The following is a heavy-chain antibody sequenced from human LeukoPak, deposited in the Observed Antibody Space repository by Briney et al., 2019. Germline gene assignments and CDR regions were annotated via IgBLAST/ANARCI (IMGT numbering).Heavy chain of an antibody. CDR3: ARGYSSGHFDY. J-gene: IGHJ4*02. Sequence: SGPALVKPTQTLTLTCTFSGFSLSTSGMRVSWIRQPPGKALEWLARIDWDDDKFYSASLKTRLTISKDTSKNQVVLTMTNMDPVDTATYYCARGYSSGHFDYWGQGTLVTVSS. CDR1: GFSLSTSGMR. V-gene: IGHV2-70*04. D-gene: IGHD6-19*01. CDR2: IDWDDDK.